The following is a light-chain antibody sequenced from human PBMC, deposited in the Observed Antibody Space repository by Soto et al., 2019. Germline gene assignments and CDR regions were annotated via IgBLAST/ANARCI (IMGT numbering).Light chain of an antibody. CDR2: EVS. CDR3: SSYTSSSTVV. J-gene: IGLJ2*01. V-gene: IGLV2-14*01. Sequence: QSALTQPASVSGSPGQSITISCTGTSSDVGGYNYVSWYQQHPGKAPKLMIYEVSNRPSGVSNRFSGSKSGNTASLTISGLKAEDEADYYCSSYTSSSTVVFCGGTKVTVL. CDR1: SSDVGGYNY.